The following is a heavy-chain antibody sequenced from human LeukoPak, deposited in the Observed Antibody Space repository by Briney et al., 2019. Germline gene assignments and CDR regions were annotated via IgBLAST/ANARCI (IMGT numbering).Heavy chain of an antibody. J-gene: IGHJ4*02. Sequence: AGGSLRLSCAASGFTFSGSAMHWVRQASGKGLEWVGRIRSKANSYATAYAASVKGRFTISRDHSKNTAYLQMNNLKTEDTAVYYCTRRENDFWSGYDNPFFDYWGQGTLVTVSS. V-gene: IGHV3-73*01. CDR3: TRRENDFWSGYDNPFFDY. CDR2: IRSKANSYAT. D-gene: IGHD3-3*01. CDR1: GFTFSGSA.